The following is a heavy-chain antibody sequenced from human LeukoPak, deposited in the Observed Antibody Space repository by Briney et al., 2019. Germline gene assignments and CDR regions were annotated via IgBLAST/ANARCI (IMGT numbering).Heavy chain of an antibody. V-gene: IGHV4-39*01. J-gene: IGHJ5*02. CDR1: GGSISSSSHY. D-gene: IGHD6-6*01. CDR2: IYETGST. CDR3: ARRYSSSPFNYFDP. Sequence: SETLSLTCTVSGGSISSSSHYWGWIRQPPGKGLEFIGNIYETGSTYYNPSLKSRVTIFVDTSKNQFSLRLSSVTAADTALYYCARRYSSSPFNYFDPWGQETLVTVSS.